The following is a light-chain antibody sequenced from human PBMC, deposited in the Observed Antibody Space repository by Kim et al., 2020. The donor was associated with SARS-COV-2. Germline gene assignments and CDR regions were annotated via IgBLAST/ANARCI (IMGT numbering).Light chain of an antibody. V-gene: IGKV1-5*01. Sequence: GDRVTMTCRASQSMSTSLAWYLQKPGKAPKLLIYDASILKSGVPSRFSGSASGTDFTLTISSVQPDDFGTYYCQQYSSFLYTFGQGTKLEI. CDR3: QQYSSFLYT. J-gene: IGKJ2*01. CDR2: DAS. CDR1: QSMSTS.